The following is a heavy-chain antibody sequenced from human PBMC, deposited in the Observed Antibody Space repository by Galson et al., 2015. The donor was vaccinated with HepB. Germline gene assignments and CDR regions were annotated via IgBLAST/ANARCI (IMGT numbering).Heavy chain of an antibody. D-gene: IGHD6-19*01. Sequence: ETLSLTCTVSGGSISSSSYYWGWIRQPPGKGLEWIGSIYYSGSTYYNPSLKSRVTISVDTSKNQFSLKLSSVTAADTAVYYCARESVAGTLDYWGQGTLVTVSS. CDR3: ARESVAGTLDY. CDR1: GGSISSSSYY. V-gene: IGHV4-39*01. J-gene: IGHJ4*02. CDR2: IYYSGST.